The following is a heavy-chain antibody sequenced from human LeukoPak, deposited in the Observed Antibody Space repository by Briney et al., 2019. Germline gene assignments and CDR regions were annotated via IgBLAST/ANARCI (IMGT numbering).Heavy chain of an antibody. CDR3: ARGYSGYDDY. CDR2: INTNTGNP. V-gene: IGHV7-4-1*02. D-gene: IGHD5-12*01. Sequence: EWMGWINTNTGNPTYAQGFTGRFVFSLDTSVSTAYLQISSLKAEDTAVYYCARGYSGYDDYWGQGTLVTVSS. J-gene: IGHJ4*02.